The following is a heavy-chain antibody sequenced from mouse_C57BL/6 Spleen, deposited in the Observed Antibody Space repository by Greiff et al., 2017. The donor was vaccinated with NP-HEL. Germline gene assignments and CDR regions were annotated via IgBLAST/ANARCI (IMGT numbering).Heavy chain of an antibody. V-gene: IGHV1-69*01. CDR2: IDPSDSYT. J-gene: IGHJ2*01. Sequence: QVQLQQPGAELVMPGASVKLSCKASGYTFTSYWMHWVQQRPGQGLEWIGEIDPSDSYTNYNHKFKGKSTLTVDKSTSADYLQLSSLTSEDSAVYYCARGIYDPYDFDYWGQGTTLTVAT. CDR1: GYTFTSYW. D-gene: IGHD2-3*01. CDR3: ARGIYDPYDFDY.